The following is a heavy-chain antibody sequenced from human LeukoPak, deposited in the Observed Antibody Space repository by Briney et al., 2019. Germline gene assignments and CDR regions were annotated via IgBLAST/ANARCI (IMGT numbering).Heavy chain of an antibody. CDR3: ARDWGNIAAAGTAWFDP. Sequence: ASVKVSCKASGYTFTSYGISWVRQAPGQGLEWMGWISAYNGNTSYAQKLQGRVTMTTDTSTSTAYMELRSLRSDDTAVYYCARDWGNIAAAGTAWFDPWGQGTLVTVSS. J-gene: IGHJ5*02. V-gene: IGHV1-18*01. D-gene: IGHD6-13*01. CDR2: ISAYNGNT. CDR1: GYTFTSYG.